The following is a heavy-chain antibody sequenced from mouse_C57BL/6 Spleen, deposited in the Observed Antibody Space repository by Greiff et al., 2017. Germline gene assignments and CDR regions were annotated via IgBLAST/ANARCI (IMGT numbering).Heavy chain of an antibody. CDR2: IDPSDSYT. D-gene: IGHD1-1*01. Sequence: QVQLQQPGAELVRPGTSVKLSCKASGYTFTSYWMHWVKQRPGQGLEWIGVIDPSDSYTNYNQKFKGKATLTVDPSSSTAYMQHISLTSEDSAVYYCSSTTGVATRWYFDVWGTGTTVTVSS. J-gene: IGHJ1*03. V-gene: IGHV1-59*01. CDR1: GYTFTSYW. CDR3: SSTTGVATRWYFDV.